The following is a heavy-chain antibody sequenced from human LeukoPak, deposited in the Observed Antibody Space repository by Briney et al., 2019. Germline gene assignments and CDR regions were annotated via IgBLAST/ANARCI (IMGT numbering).Heavy chain of an antibody. CDR1: GGSISSGGYS. D-gene: IGHD2-15*01. Sequence: SETLSLTCAVSGGSISSGGYSWSWIRQPPGKGLEWIGEINHSGSTNYNPSLKSRVTISVDTSKNQFSLKLSSVTAADTAVYYCARSPGYCSGGSCYRYYYYGMDVWGQGTTVTVSS. CDR3: ARSPGYCSGGSCYRYYYYGMDV. V-gene: IGHV4-30-2*01. CDR2: INHSGST. J-gene: IGHJ6*02.